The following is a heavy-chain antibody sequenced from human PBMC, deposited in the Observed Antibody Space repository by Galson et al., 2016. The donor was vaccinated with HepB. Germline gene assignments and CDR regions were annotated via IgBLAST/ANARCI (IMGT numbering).Heavy chain of an antibody. CDR2: ISYHGTKA. Sequence: SLRLSCAASGFTFSDYAIQWVRQAPGKGLEWVSVISYHGTKAYYADSLKGRFTVSRDNSKNTLYLHLSSLRFEDTAIYYCARGNYYGSGSYSYGAFYWGQGTVVTVSS. CDR3: ARGNYYGSGSYSYGAFY. V-gene: IGHV3-30*04. CDR1: GFTFSDYA. J-gene: IGHJ4*02. D-gene: IGHD3-10*01.